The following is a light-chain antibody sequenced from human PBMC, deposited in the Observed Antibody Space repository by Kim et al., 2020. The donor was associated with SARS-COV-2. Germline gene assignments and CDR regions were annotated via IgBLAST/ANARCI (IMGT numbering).Light chain of an antibody. Sequence: ATIFCEARQSVSKIFLEWYQKQPGLAPRIHMYDGSSVAIGITDRFSGSRSGTDFTLNLSELEPEDSGVYYCQQYGNSPPIIFGQGTRLEIK. V-gene: IGKV3D-20*01. CDR3: QQYGNSPPII. J-gene: IGKJ5*01. CDR1: QSVSKIF. CDR2: DGS.